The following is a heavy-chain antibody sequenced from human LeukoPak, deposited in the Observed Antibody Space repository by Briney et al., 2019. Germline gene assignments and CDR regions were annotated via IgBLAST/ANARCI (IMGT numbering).Heavy chain of an antibody. CDR2: INPNSGGT. CDR1: GYTFTGYY. Sequence: ASVKVSCKASGYTFTGYYMHWVRQAPGQGLEWMGWINPNSGGTNYAQKFQGRVTMTRDTSISTAYMELSRLRSDDTAVYYCARDPLVVVPAAIIGNWFDPWGQGTLATVSS. D-gene: IGHD2-2*02. J-gene: IGHJ5*02. V-gene: IGHV1-2*02. CDR3: ARDPLVVVPAAIIGNWFDP.